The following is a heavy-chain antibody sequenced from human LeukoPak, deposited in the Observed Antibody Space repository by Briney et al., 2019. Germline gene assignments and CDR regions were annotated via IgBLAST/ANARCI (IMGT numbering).Heavy chain of an antibody. V-gene: IGHV3-53*01. CDR3: ARRAGAYSHPYDY. CDR2: IYSDNT. Sequence: GGSLRLSCTVSGFTVSSNSMSWVRQAPGKGLEWGSFIYSDNTHYSDSVKGRFTISRDNSKNTLYLQMNSLRAEDTAVYYCARRAGAYSHPYDYWGQGTLVTVSS. CDR1: GFTVSSNS. J-gene: IGHJ4*02. D-gene: IGHD4/OR15-4a*01.